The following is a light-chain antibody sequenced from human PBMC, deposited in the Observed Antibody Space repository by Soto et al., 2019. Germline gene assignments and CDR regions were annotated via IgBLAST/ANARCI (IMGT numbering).Light chain of an antibody. CDR2: GAS. V-gene: IGKV3-15*01. CDR3: QQYNNWPRT. Sequence: EIVMTQSPATLSVSPGESATLSCRASQSVSINLAWYQQKPGQAPRLLIYGASTRATGIPARFSGSGSGTELTLTISGLQSEDFAVYYCQQYNNWPRTFGGGTKVEIK. J-gene: IGKJ4*01. CDR1: QSVSIN.